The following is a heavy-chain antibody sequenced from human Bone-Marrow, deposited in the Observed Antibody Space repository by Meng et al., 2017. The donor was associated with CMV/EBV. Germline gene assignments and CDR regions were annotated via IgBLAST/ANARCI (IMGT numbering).Heavy chain of an antibody. CDR1: GYTFTGYY. Sequence: ASAKGCCNASGYTFTGYYMNWVRQAPGQGLEWMGWINPNSGGTNYAQKFQGRVTMTRDTSISTAYMELSRLRSDDTAVYYCARVSGYCSGGTCPFDYWGQGTLVTVSS. J-gene: IGHJ4*02. CDR3: ARVSGYCSGGTCPFDY. CDR2: INPNSGGT. V-gene: IGHV1-2*02. D-gene: IGHD2-15*01.